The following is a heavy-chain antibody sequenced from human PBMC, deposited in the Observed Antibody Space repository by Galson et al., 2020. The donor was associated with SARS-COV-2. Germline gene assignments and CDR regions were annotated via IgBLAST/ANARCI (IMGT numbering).Heavy chain of an antibody. CDR2: ITWNGART. J-gene: IGHJ4*02. D-gene: IGHD6-19*01. V-gene: IGHV3-43D*03. CDR1: GFTFDDYA. CDR3: AKGPVATTPAYFDN. Sequence: GESLKISCAASGFTFDDYAMYWVRQVPGKGLEWVCLITWNGARTHYADSVKGRFTISRDNDKNSLYLEMNSLRLEDTAFYYCAKGPVATTPAYFDNWGQGTLVTVSS.